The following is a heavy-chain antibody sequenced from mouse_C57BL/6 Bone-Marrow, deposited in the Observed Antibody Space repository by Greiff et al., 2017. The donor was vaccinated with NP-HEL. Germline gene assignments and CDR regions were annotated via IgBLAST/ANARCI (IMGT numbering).Heavy chain of an antibody. CDR3: TRDNPRGKGSDWYFDV. Sequence: EVQGVESGEGLVKPGGSLKLSCAASGFTFSSYAMSWVRQTPEKRLEWVAYISSGGDYIYYADTVKGRFTISRYNARNTLYLQMSSLKSEDTAMYYCTRDNPRGKGSDWYFDVWGTGTTVTVSS. CDR2: ISSGGDYI. V-gene: IGHV5-9-1*02. D-gene: IGHD1-1*01. CDR1: GFTFSSYA. J-gene: IGHJ1*03.